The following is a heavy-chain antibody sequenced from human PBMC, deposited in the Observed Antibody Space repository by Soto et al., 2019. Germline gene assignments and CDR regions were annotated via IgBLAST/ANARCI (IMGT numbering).Heavy chain of an antibody. J-gene: IGHJ6*02. CDR3: ARTSMQSRGYSYGHGGMDV. V-gene: IGHV5-10-1*01. D-gene: IGHD5-18*01. CDR1: GYSFTIYW. CDR2: IDPSDSYT. Sequence: EVQLVQSGAEVKKPGESLRISCKGSGYSFTIYWISWVRQMPGKGLEWMGRIDPSDSYTNYSPSFKGHVTISADKSTSTAYLQWGSLKASDTAMYYCARTSMQSRGYSYGHGGMDVWGQGTTVTVSS.